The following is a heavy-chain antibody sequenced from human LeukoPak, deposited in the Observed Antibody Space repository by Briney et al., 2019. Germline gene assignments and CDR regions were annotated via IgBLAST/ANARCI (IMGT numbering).Heavy chain of an antibody. CDR2: IYSDGST. Sequence: GGSLRLSCAASGFSVSSNYITWVRQAPGKGLEWVSVIYSDGSTKYADSVKARFTISRDNSKNTVYLLMNRLRVEDTALYYCAIATLDNWGQGTLVTVSS. V-gene: IGHV3-53*01. CDR3: AIATLDN. J-gene: IGHJ4*02. CDR1: GFSVSSNY.